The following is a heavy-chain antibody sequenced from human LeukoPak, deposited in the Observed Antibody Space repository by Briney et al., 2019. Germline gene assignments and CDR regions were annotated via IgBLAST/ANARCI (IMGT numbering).Heavy chain of an antibody. V-gene: IGHV3-13*05. CDR3: ARLAYYFDY. Sequence: GGSLRLPCAASGLTFSRYDMHWVRQATGKGLEWVSAIGTVGDPYYPGSVKGRFTISRENVKNSLYLQMNSLRAGDTSVYYCARLAYYFDYWGQGTLVTVSS. J-gene: IGHJ4*02. CDR1: GLTFSRYD. CDR2: IGTVGDP.